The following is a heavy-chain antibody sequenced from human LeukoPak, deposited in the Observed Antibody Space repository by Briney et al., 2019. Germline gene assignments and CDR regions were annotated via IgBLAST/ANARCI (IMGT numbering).Heavy chain of an antibody. V-gene: IGHV3-7*01. Sequence: GGSLRLSCEASGFTFSSYWMSWVRQAPGKGLEWVAKINQDGSEKYYVDSVKGRFTISKDNAKNSLYLQMNSLRVEDTAVYYCVAASGAFDVWGRGTMVTVSS. CDR2: INQDGSEK. CDR1: GFTFSSYW. CDR3: VAASGAFDV. J-gene: IGHJ3*01. D-gene: IGHD6-19*01.